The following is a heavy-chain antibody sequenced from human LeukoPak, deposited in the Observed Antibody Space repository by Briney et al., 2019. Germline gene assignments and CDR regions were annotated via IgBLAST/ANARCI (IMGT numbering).Heavy chain of an antibody. CDR3: VRGRGSYGWFDP. J-gene: IGHJ5*02. Sequence: GGSLRLSCAASGFTFSDYWMHWVRQTPGKGLVWVSRISYDGGGTNYAESVKGRFTISRDNAKNTLYLQMNSLRGEDTAVYYCVRGRGSYGWFDPWGQGTLVTVSS. V-gene: IGHV3-74*01. CDR1: GFTFSDYW. CDR2: ISYDGGGT. D-gene: IGHD3-10*01.